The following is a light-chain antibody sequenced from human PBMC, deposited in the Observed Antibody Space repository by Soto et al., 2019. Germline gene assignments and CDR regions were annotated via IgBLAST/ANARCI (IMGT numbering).Light chain of an antibody. CDR2: EGS. V-gene: IGLV2-23*01. Sequence: QSALTQPASVSGSPGQSITISCTGTSSDVGSYNLVSWYQQHPGKAPKLRIYEGSKRPSGVSNRFSGSKSGNTASLTISGLQAEDEADYYCCSFAGLNTLLFGGGTKLTVL. J-gene: IGLJ2*01. CDR3: CSFAGLNTLL. CDR1: SSDVGSYNL.